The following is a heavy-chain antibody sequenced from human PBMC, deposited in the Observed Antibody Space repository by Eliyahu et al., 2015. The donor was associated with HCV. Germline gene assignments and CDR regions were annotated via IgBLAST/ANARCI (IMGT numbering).Heavy chain of an antibody. Sequence: EVQLLESGGGLVQPGGSLRLSCAASGFTFSSYAMSWVRQAPGKGLEWGSGISGSDGSTYYADSVKGRITISRDNSKSTLYLEMNSLRAEDTAVYYCAKESEGEVLTSQFDYWGQGTLVTVSS. V-gene: IGHV3-23*01. J-gene: IGHJ4*02. D-gene: IGHD1-26*01. CDR1: GFTFSSYA. CDR3: AKESEGEVLTSQFDY. CDR2: ISGSDGST.